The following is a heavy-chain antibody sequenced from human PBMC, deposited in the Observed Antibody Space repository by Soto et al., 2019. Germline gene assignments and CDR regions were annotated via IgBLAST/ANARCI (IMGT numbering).Heavy chain of an antibody. CDR1: GDSSASSSYY. CDR2: IYYSGTT. V-gene: IGHV4-39*01. Sequence: SETRSLTCTVSGDSSASSSYYWAWIRQPPGKGLEWVGSIYYSGTTSYNPSLKSRVTISIDTSQSQFSLKLRSVSAAAAAVYYCARHEYSDFYFDFWGQGTPVTVSS. CDR3: ARHEYSDFYFDF. D-gene: IGHD4-4*01. J-gene: IGHJ4*02.